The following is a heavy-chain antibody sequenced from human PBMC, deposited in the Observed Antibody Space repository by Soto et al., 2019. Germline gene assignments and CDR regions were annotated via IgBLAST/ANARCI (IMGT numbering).Heavy chain of an antibody. CDR2: IKQDGSEK. CDR1: GFTFSSYW. V-gene: IGHV3-7*01. Sequence: GGSLRLSCAASGFTFSSYWVSWVRQAPGKGLEWVANIKQDGSEKYYVDSVKGRFTISRDNAKNSLYLQMNSLRAEDTAVYYCARVGYCSGSNCYSTRKDAFDIWGQGTMVTVSS. J-gene: IGHJ3*02. CDR3: ARVGYCSGSNCYSTRKDAFDI. D-gene: IGHD2-15*01.